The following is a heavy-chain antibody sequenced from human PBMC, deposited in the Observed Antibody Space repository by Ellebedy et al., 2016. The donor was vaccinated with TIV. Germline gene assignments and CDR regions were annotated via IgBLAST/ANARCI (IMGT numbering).Heavy chain of an antibody. CDR3: ARALGSGPCY. D-gene: IGHD6-19*01. CDR1: GFTFSSYW. CDR2: INHDGSEK. V-gene: IGHV3-7*01. J-gene: IGHJ4*02. Sequence: GGSLRLXCAASGFTFSSYWMSWVRQTPGKGLEWVAQINHDGSEKNYVDSVKGRFTIARDSAKNSVYLQMNNLRAEDAAVYYCARALGSGPCYWGQGTLVTVSS.